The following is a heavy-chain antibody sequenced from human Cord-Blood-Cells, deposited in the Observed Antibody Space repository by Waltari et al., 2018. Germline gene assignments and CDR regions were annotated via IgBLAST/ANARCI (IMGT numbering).Heavy chain of an antibody. CDR1: GCAFSLAA. CDR3: ARALRFLEWLLYYYYYYGMDV. J-gene: IGHJ6*02. Sequence: QVQLVESGGGVVQPWRSLRLSCAASGCAFSLAAMHWFRQAPGKGMEWVAVISYDGSNKYYADSVKGRFTISRDNSKNTLYLQMNSLRAEDTAVYYCARALRFLEWLLYYYYYYGMDVWGQGTTVTVSS. V-gene: IGHV3-30-3*01. CDR2: ISYDGSNK. D-gene: IGHD3-3*01.